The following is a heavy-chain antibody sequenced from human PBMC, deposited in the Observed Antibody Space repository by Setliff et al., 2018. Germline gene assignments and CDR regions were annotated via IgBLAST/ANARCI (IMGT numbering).Heavy chain of an antibody. CDR2: INTNTGNP. J-gene: IGHJ6*03. D-gene: IGHD6-6*01. Sequence: ASVKVSCKASGYTYSSYAMNWVRQAPGQGLEWMGWINTNTGNPTYAQGFTGRFVFSLDTSVSTTYLQISSLKAEDTAVYYCARGEYTSLPSGVYYHMDVWGKGTTVTVSS. V-gene: IGHV7-4-1*02. CDR1: GYTYSSYA. CDR3: ARGEYTSLPSGVYYHMDV.